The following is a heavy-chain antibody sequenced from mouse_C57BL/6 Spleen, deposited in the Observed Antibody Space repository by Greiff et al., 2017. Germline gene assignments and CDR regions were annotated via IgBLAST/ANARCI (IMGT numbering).Heavy chain of an antibody. CDR1: GFNIKNTY. CDR2: LDPANGNT. J-gene: IGHJ1*03. CDR3: AREVTTVVAHWYFDV. V-gene: IGHV14-3*01. Sequence: VQLQQSVAELVRPGASVKLSCTASGFNIKNTYMHWVKQRPEPGLEWIGRLDPANGNTKYAPQFQGKATITADTSSNTAYLQLSSLTSEDTAIYYCAREVTTVVAHWYFDVWGTGTTVTVSS. D-gene: IGHD1-1*01.